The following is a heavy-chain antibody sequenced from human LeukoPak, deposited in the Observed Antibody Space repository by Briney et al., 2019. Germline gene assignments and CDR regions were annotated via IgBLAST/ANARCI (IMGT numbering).Heavy chain of an antibody. CDR2: IISKAYGGTT. V-gene: IGHV3-49*04. J-gene: IGHJ4*02. D-gene: IGHD3-16*02. CDR3: TRCHDYVWGSYRPFDY. Sequence: GGSLRLSCTASGFTFGDYAMSWVRQAPGKGLEWVGFIISKAYGGTTEYAASVKGRFTISRDDSKSIAYLQMNSLKTEDTAVYYCTRCHDYVWGSYRPFDYWGQGTLVTVSS. CDR1: GFTFGDYA.